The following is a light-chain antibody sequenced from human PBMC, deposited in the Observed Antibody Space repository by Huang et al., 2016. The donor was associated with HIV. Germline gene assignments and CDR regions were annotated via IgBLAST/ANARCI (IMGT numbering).Light chain of an antibody. CDR2: VGS. V-gene: IGKV2-28*01. Sequence: DIVMTQSPLSLPVTPGVPASISCRSSQSLLHRNGYNYLELYLQKPGQSPQLLIYVGSNRSSGGPDRFSGSGSGTDCTLKISRVEAEDVGIYYCMQAIQIPTFGPGTKVDIK. CDR1: QSLLHRNGYNY. J-gene: IGKJ3*01. CDR3: MQAIQIPT.